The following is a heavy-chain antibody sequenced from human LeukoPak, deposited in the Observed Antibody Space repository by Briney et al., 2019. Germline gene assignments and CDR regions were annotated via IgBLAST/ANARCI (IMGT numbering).Heavy chain of an antibody. J-gene: IGHJ4*02. CDR3: ARGLFIGRDY. CDR1: GGSFSGYY. D-gene: IGHD1-26*01. CDR2: INHSGST. V-gene: IGHV4-34*01. Sequence: SETLSLTCAVYGGSFSGYYWSWIRQPPGKGLEWIGEINHSGSTNYNPSLKSRVTISVDTSKNQFSLKLSSVTAADTAVYYCARGLFIGRDYWGQGTLVTVSS.